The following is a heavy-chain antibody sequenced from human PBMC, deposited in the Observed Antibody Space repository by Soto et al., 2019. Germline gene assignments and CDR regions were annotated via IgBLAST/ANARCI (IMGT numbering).Heavy chain of an antibody. Sequence: SXKVSCKASGFTLTSSSVQWVRQARGQRLEWIGWIVIGSGNTKYAQRFQERVTFTRDMSTSTAYMELSSLRSEDTAMYYCAAVPGDFDCWGQGTLVTVSS. D-gene: IGHD1-1*01. CDR2: IVIGSGNT. J-gene: IGHJ4*02. CDR3: AAVPGDFDC. CDR1: GFTLTSSS. V-gene: IGHV1-58*01.